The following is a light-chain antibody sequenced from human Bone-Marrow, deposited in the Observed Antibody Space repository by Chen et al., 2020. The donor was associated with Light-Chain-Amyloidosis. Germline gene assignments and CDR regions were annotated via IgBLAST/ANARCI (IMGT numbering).Light chain of an antibody. J-gene: IGLJ1*01. Sequence: QSALPQPASVPVSPGQSITISGTGTSSDVGGDNHVSWYQQHPDKAPKLMIYEVTNRPSWVPDRFSGSKSDNTASLTISGLQTEDEADYFCSSYTITNTLVFGSGTRVTVL. CDR3: SSYTITNTLV. CDR1: SSDVGGDNH. CDR2: EVT. V-gene: IGLV2-14*01.